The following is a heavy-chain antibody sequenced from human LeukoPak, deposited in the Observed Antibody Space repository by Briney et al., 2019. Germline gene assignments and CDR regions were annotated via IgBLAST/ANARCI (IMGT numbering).Heavy chain of an antibody. J-gene: IGHJ4*02. V-gene: IGHV1-2*02. CDR1: GYTFTGYH. CDR3: ARDRRLRWYPTEGYDY. CDR2: INPNSGGT. Sequence: ASVKVSCKASGYTFTGYHMHWVRQAPGQGLEWMGWINPNSGGTNYAQKFQGRVTMTRDTSISTAYMELSRLRSDDTAVYYCARDRRLRWYPTEGYDYWGQGTLVTVSS. D-gene: IGHD4-23*01.